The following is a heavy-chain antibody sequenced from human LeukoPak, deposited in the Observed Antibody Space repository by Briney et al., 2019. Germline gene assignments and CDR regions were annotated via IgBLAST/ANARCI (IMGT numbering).Heavy chain of an antibody. J-gene: IGHJ5*02. Sequence: NPSETLSLTCTVSGGSISSYYWSWIRQPPGKGLEWIGYIYYSGSTNYNPSLKSRVTISVDTSKNQFSLKLSSVTAADTAVYYCARVPWYYGSGSYLGWFDPWGQGTLVTVSS. CDR3: ARVPWYYGSGSYLGWFDP. CDR1: GGSISSYY. D-gene: IGHD3-10*01. CDR2: IYYSGST. V-gene: IGHV4-59*01.